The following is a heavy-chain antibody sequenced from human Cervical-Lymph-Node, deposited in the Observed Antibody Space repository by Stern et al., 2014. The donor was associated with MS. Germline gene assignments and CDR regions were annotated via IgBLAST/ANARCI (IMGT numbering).Heavy chain of an antibody. Sequence: VQLVQSGAEVKKPGESLKISCKGSGYSFTSYWIGWVRQMPGKGLEWMGIIYPGDSDTRYSPSSPGQVTISADKSISTAYLQWSSLKASDTAMYYCARQVDDYVWGSYPAGFDYWGQGTLVTVSS. CDR2: IYPGDSDT. V-gene: IGHV5-51*01. J-gene: IGHJ4*02. D-gene: IGHD3-16*02. CDR1: GYSFTSYW. CDR3: ARQVDDYVWGSYPAGFDY.